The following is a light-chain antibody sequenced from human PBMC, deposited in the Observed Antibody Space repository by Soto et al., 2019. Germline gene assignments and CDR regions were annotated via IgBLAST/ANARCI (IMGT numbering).Light chain of an antibody. CDR1: NNDVGAYNY. CDR2: DVT. CDR3: SSYTISKTVV. V-gene: IGLV2-14*01. J-gene: IGLJ3*02. Sequence: QSALAQPASVSGSPGQSITISCIGSNNDVGAYNYVSWYRQYPGKAPKTLIYDVTNRPSGVPNRFSGSKSGNTASLTISGLQAEDEADYYCSSYTISKTVVFGGGTKLTVL.